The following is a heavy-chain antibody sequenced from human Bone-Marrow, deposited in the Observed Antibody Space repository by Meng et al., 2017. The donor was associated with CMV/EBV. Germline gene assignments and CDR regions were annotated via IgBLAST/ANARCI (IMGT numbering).Heavy chain of an antibody. D-gene: IGHD3-22*01. Sequence: GESLKISCAASGFTFSSYWMSWVRQAPGKGLEWVANIKQDGTEKYYVDSVKGRFTISRDNSRNTLYLQMNSLRAEDTAVYYCAKDLGYDSPRGWFDPWGQGTLVTVSS. CDR1: GFTFSSYW. CDR3: AKDLGYDSPRGWFDP. V-gene: IGHV3-7*03. J-gene: IGHJ5*02. CDR2: IKQDGTEK.